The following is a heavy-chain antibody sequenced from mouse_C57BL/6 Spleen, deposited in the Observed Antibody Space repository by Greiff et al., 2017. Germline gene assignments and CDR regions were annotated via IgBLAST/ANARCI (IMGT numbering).Heavy chain of an antibody. J-gene: IGHJ4*01. V-gene: IGHV1-82*01. D-gene: IGHD2-5*01. Sequence: VQLQQSGPELVKPGASVKISCKASGYAFSSSWMNWVKQRPGKGLEWIGRIYPGDGDTNYNGKFKGKAILTADNSSSTAYMRLSSLTSEDSAVCFCAREEDYSNYYALDVWGKGTSVTVSS. CDR1: GYAFSSSW. CDR2: IYPGDGDT. CDR3: AREEDYSNYYALDV.